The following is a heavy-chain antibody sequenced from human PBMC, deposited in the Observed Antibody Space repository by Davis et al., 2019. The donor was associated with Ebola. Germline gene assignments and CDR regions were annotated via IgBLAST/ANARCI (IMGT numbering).Heavy chain of an antibody. CDR3: ARGQGYSYGWVYYFDY. CDR1: GGSFSGYY. Sequence: SETLSLTCAVYGGSFSGYYWSWIRQPPGKGLEWIGEINHSGSTNYNPSLKSRVTISVDTSKNQFSLKLSSVTAADTAVYYWARGQGYSYGWVYYFDYWGQGTLVTVSS. J-gene: IGHJ4*02. D-gene: IGHD5-18*01. CDR2: INHSGST. V-gene: IGHV4-34*01.